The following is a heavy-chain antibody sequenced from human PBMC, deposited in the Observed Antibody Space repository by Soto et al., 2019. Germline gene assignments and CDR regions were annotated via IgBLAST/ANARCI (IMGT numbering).Heavy chain of an antibody. CDR3: ARGGAVLRFDY. D-gene: IGHD3-16*01. V-gene: IGHV1-3*01. Sequence: ASLKVSCKSSGYTFTNYAIHWVRQAPGQRFEWMGWISAGSGNTKYSQKFQGKVTITRDTSATTAYMELSSLRSEDTAVYYCARGGAVLRFDYWGPGTLVTSPQ. CDR2: ISAGSGNT. CDR1: GYTFTNYA. J-gene: IGHJ4*02.